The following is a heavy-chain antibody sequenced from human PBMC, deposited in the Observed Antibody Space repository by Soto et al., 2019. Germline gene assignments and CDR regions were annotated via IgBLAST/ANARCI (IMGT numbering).Heavy chain of an antibody. Sequence: YSMNWVRQAPGKGLEWVSYISSSSSTIYYADSVKGRFTISRDNSKNTLFLQMNSLRAEDTAMYYCAKARCSSTDCYVPDYWGQGTLVTVSS. J-gene: IGHJ4*02. D-gene: IGHD2-15*01. V-gene: IGHV3-48*01. CDR2: ISSSSSTI. CDR3: AKARCSSTDCYVPDY. CDR1: YS.